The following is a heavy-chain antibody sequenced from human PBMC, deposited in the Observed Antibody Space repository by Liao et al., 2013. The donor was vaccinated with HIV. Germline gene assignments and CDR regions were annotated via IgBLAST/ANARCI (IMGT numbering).Heavy chain of an antibody. J-gene: IGHJ6*03. Sequence: QLQLQESGPGLVKPSETLSLTCNVSGGSISSGSFYWGWIRQPPGKGLEWIGSISYSGSTYYKASLRSRISISVDSSKNQFSLKLSSLTAADTAVYYCVNGGWRSHLYSYYYMDVWGRGTTVTVTS. CDR3: VNGGWRSHLYSYYYMDV. D-gene: IGHD2-21*01. CDR1: GGSISSGSFY. V-gene: IGHV4-39*07. CDR2: ISYSGST.